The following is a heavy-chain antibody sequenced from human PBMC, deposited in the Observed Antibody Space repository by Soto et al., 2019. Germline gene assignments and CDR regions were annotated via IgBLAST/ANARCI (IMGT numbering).Heavy chain of an antibody. J-gene: IGHJ6*02. CDR3: ARQTVLLWFGELLLYYYGMDV. V-gene: IGHV4-34*01. CDR2: INHSGST. Sequence: PSETLSLTCAVYGGSFSGYYWSWIRQPPGKGLEWIGEINHSGSTNYNPSLKSRVTISVDTSKNQFSLKLSSVTAADTAVYYCARQTVLLWFGELLLYYYGMDVWGQGTTVTVSS. D-gene: IGHD3-10*01. CDR1: GGSFSGYY.